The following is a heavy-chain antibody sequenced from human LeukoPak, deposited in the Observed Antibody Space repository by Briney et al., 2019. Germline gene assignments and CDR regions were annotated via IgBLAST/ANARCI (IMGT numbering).Heavy chain of an antibody. D-gene: IGHD6-25*01. CDR1: GVNFGNYW. Sequence: GESLKISCKGSGVNFGNYWIGWVRQMPGKGLEWMGIIYPGDSDTRYSPSFQGRVTMSVDKSNSTAYLQWSTLRASDTAMYYCARRGGYNLRYFEDWGQGTLVTVSS. CDR3: ARRGGYNLRYFED. V-gene: IGHV5-51*01. J-gene: IGHJ1*01. CDR2: IYPGDSDT.